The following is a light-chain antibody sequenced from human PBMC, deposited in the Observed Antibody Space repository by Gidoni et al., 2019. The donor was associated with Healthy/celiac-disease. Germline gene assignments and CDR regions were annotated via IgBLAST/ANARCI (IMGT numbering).Light chain of an antibody. V-gene: IGKV3D-15*01. J-gene: IGKJ2*01. CDR2: GAS. Sequence: EIVMTQSTATLSVSPGERATLSGRASQSVSSNLAWYQQKPGQAPRLLIYGASTRATGIPARFSGSGSGTEFTLTISSLQSEDFAVYYCQQYNNWPPVTFGQGTKLEIK. CDR1: QSVSSN. CDR3: QQYNNWPPVT.